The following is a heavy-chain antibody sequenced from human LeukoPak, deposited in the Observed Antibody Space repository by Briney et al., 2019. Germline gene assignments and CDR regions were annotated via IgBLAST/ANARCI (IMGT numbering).Heavy chain of an antibody. D-gene: IGHD5-12*01. J-gene: IGHJ6*03. CDR1: GFTSSSYS. CDR3: ARYLATSYYYYYYMDV. CDR2: ISSSSSYI. Sequence: GGSLRLSCAASGFTSSSYSMNWVRQAPGKGLEWVSSISSSSSYIYYADSVKGRFTISRDNAKNSLYLQMNSLRAEDTAVYYCARYLATSYYYYYYMDVWGKGTTVTVSS. V-gene: IGHV3-21*01.